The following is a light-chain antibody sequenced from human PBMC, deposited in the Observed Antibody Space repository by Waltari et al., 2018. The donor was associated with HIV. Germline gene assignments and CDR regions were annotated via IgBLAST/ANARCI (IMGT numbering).Light chain of an antibody. J-gene: IGLJ3*02. CDR1: SSNIEINT. CDR3: ATWDDSLNGPV. Sequence: QSVLTQPPSASGTPGQRVTISCSGSSSNIEINTVSCYQQFPGTAPQLLIYSNNQRPSGVPDRVSGAKSGTSAARAISGLQSEDEADYYCATWDDSLNGPVCGGGTKLTVL. V-gene: IGLV1-44*01. CDR2: SNN.